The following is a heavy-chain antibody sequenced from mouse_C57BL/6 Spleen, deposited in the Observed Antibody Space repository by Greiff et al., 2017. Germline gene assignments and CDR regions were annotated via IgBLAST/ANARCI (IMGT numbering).Heavy chain of an antibody. D-gene: IGHD1-1*01. J-gene: IGHJ3*01. CDR3: AGSVDYDRRAWFAY. CDR2: IYPGDGDP. Sequence: VQLQQSGAELVKPGASVKISCTASGYAFSSYWMNWVKQRPGKGLEWIGQIYPGDGDPNYTGKFKGKATLTADTSSSTAYLQLSSLTSEDTAVYFGAGSVDYDRRAWFAYWGQGTLVTVSA. V-gene: IGHV1-80*01. CDR1: GYAFSSYW.